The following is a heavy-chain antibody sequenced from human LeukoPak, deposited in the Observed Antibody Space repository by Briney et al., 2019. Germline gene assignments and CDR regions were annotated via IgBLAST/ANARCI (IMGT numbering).Heavy chain of an antibody. J-gene: IGHJ4*02. Sequence: SETLSLTCTVSGGSISSSSYYWGWIRQPPGKGLEWIGSIYYSGSTYYNPSLRSRVTISVDTSKNQFSLKLSSVTAADTAVYYCASLESAGYFDYWGQGTLVTVSS. D-gene: IGHD6-13*01. V-gene: IGHV4-39*01. CDR2: IYYSGST. CDR1: GGSISSSSYY. CDR3: ASLESAGYFDY.